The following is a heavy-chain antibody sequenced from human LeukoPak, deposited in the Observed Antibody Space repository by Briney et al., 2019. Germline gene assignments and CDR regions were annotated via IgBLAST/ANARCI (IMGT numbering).Heavy chain of an antibody. CDR1: GGTFSSYA. J-gene: IGHJ4*02. V-gene: IGHV1-69*04. CDR3: AKSAGVGATWGTGWKQLLFDY. D-gene: IGHD1-26*01. CDR2: IIPILGIA. Sequence: SVKVSCKASGGTFSSYAISWVRQAPGQGLEWMGRIIPILGIANYAQKFQGRVTITADKSTSTAYMELSSLRSEDTAVYYCAKSAGVGATWGTGWKQLLFDYWGQGTLVTVSS.